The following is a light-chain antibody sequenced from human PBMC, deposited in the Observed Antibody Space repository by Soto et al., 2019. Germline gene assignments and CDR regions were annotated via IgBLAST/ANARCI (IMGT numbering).Light chain of an antibody. CDR2: DVA. Sequence: QSPLTHPASLSFSPGQSITISCTGTSGDVGGSNFVSWYQQHPGKPPKLIIYDVANRPSEVSNRFSGSKSGSTASLIISRLQTEDEADYYCVSYTSSTTYVFGTGPKVTVL. J-gene: IGLJ1*01. CDR1: SGDVGGSNF. CDR3: VSYTSSTTYV. V-gene: IGLV2-14*03.